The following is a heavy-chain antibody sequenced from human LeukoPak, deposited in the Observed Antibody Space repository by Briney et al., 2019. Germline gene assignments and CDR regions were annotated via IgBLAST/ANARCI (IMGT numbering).Heavy chain of an antibody. CDR2: ISSSSSYI. D-gene: IGHD3-3*01. V-gene: IGHV3-21*01. CDR1: GFTFSSYS. CDR3: ARAYYDFWVPVYMDV. Sequence: PGGSLRLSCAASGFTFSSYSMNWVRQAPGKGLEWVSSISSSSSYIYYADSVKGRFTISRDNAKNSLYLQMNSLRAEDTAVYYCARAYYDFWVPVYMDVWGKGTTVTVSS. J-gene: IGHJ6*03.